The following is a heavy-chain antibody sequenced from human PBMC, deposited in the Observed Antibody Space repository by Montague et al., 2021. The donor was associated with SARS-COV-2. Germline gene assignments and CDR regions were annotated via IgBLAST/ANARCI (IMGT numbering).Heavy chain of an antibody. J-gene: IGHJ4*02. CDR2: IRTTGHT. D-gene: IGHD1-26*01. CDR1: GASISTGIYY. Sequence: TLSLTCTVSGASISTGIYYWSWIRQPAGKGLEWIGRIRTTGHTDYNSSLESRVFMSVDTSTNQFSLSLTSVTAADTAVYFCARFGSGTLEFDLWGQGTLVTVFS. V-gene: IGHV4-61*02. CDR3: ARFGSGTLEFDL.